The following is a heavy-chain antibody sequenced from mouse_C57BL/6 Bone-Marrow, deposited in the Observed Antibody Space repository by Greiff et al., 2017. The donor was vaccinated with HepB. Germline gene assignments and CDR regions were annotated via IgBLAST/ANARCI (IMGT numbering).Heavy chain of an antibody. CDR1: GYTFTDYE. D-gene: IGHD3-2*02. V-gene: IGHV1-15*01. Sequence: LVESGAELVRPGASVTLSCKASGYTFTDYEMHWVKQTPVHGLEWIGAIDPETGGTAYNQKFKGKAILTADTSSSTAYMELRSLTSEDSAVYYCTRGEAQARDYAMDYWGQGTSVTVSS. J-gene: IGHJ4*01. CDR3: TRGEAQARDYAMDY. CDR2: IDPETGGT.